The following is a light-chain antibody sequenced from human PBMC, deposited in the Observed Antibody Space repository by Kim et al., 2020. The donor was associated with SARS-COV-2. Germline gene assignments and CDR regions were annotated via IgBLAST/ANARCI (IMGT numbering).Light chain of an antibody. CDR2: YYT. J-gene: IGLJ3*02. Sequence: VAPGKTAITSCGGTNIASRSGHWYQQGPRQAPVLVIYYYTDRPSGLPELFSGSNSGNTATLSISRVAAGDEADYYCQVCASNNDWVFGGGTQLTVL. CDR1: NIASRS. CDR3: QVCASNNDWV. V-gene: IGLV3-21*04.